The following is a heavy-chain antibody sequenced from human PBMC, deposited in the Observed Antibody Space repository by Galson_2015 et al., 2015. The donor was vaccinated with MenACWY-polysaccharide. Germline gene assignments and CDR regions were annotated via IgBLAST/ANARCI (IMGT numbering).Heavy chain of an antibody. Sequence: SLRLSCAGSGFTFSSYAMHWVRQAPGKGLEWVAVISYDGSNKYYADSVKGRFTISRDNSKNTLYLQMNSLRAEDTAVYYCASGCPAIVVVPAVDSDYSGQGTLATASS. J-gene: IGHJ4*02. CDR1: GFTFSSYA. CDR2: ISYDGSNK. D-gene: IGHD2-2*01. CDR3: ASGCPAIVVVPAVDSDY. V-gene: IGHV3-30-3*01.